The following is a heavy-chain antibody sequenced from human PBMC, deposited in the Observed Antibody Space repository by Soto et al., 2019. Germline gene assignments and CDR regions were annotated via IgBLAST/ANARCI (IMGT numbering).Heavy chain of an antibody. Sequence: GRSLRLSCEASAFTFTSYAMAWVRQAPGKGMEWVSSNGNAGGDISYADSVKGRFTISRDNSKNTLNLQMDSLRGEDTAVYYCSKKHRGTVPFGSWGQATLVTRSP. CDR2: NGNAGGDI. J-gene: IGHJ4*02. CDR3: SKKHRGTVPFGS. D-gene: IGHD1-26*01. CDR1: AFTFTSYA. V-gene: IGHV3-23*01.